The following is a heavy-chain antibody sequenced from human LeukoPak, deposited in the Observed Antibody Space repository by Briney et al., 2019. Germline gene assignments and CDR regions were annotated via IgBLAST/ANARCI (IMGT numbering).Heavy chain of an antibody. CDR3: ARDHYDYVWGSYRYRDTDY. Sequence: GGSLRLSCAASGFTFSDTWMHWVRQAPGEGLVWVSRIRSDGSDTRYAESVKGRFTISRDNAKNTLYLQMNSLRAEDTAVYYCARDHYDYVWGSYRYRDTDYWGQGTLVTVSS. D-gene: IGHD3-16*02. V-gene: IGHV3-74*01. CDR2: IRSDGSDT. CDR1: GFTFSDTW. J-gene: IGHJ4*02.